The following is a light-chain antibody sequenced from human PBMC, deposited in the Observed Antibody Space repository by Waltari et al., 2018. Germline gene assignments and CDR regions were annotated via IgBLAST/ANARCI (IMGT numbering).Light chain of an antibody. CDR1: QSVSIY. V-gene: IGKV3-11*01. Sequence: EIVLTQSPATLSLSPGERATLSCRTSQSVSIYLAWYQQKPGQAPRLPIYDSSNRATGIPARFSGSGSGTDFTLTISSLEPEDFAVYYCQQRSNWPPWTFGQGTKVEIK. CDR3: QQRSNWPPWT. J-gene: IGKJ1*01. CDR2: DSS.